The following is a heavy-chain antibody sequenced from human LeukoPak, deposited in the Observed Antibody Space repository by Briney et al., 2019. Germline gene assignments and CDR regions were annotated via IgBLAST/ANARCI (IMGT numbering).Heavy chain of an antibody. D-gene: IGHD5-24*01. CDR1: GFTFSSYA. CDR2: ISYDGSNK. Sequence: GGSLRLSCAASGFTFSSYAMHWVRQAPGKGLEWVAVISYDGSNKYYADSVKGRFTISRDNSKNTLYLQMNSLRAEDTAVYYCARVDVEMATISAFDIWGQGTMVTVSS. V-gene: IGHV3-30-3*01. CDR3: ARVDVEMATISAFDI. J-gene: IGHJ3*02.